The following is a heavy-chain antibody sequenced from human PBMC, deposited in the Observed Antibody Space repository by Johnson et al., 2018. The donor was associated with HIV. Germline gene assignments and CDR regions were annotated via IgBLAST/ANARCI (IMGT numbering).Heavy chain of an antibody. J-gene: IGHJ3*02. V-gene: IGHV3-66*02. CDR3: ARDWDYAHAFDI. D-gene: IGHD4-17*01. CDR2: INWNGGST. CDR1: GFNVSSNY. Sequence: VQLVESGGGLVQPGGSLRLSCAASGFNVSSNYMSWVRQAPGKGLEWVSGINWNGGSTGYADSVKGRFTISRDNSKNTLYLQMNSLRAEDTAVFYCARDWDYAHAFDIWGQGTMVTVSS.